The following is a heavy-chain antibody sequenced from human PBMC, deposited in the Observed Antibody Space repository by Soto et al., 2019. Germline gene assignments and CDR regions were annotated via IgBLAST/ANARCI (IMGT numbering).Heavy chain of an antibody. Sequence: PGGSLRLSCAASGFTFSSYAMSWVRQAPGKGLEWVSAISGSGGSTYYADSVKGRFTISRDNSKNTLYLQMNGLRAEDTAVYYCAKKTYYYDSSGYPYRTFDYWGQGTLVTVSS. V-gene: IGHV3-23*01. CDR3: AKKTYYYDSSGYPYRTFDY. J-gene: IGHJ4*02. CDR2: ISGSGGST. D-gene: IGHD3-22*01. CDR1: GFTFSSYA.